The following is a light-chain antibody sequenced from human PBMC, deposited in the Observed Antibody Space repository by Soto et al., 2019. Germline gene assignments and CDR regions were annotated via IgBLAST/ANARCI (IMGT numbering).Light chain of an antibody. V-gene: IGKV3D-20*02. CDR2: GAS. J-gene: IGKJ4*01. CDR1: QSVSSSY. Sequence: EIVLTQSPSTLSLSPGDRATLSCRASQSVSSSYLAWYQQKPGQAPRLLIYGASSRATGIPARFSGSGSGTDFTLTISSLEPEDFAVYYCQQRSNWPPLTFGGGTKVDIK. CDR3: QQRSNWPPLT.